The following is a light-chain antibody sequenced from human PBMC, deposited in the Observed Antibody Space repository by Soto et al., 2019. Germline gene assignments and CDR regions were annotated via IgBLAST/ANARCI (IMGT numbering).Light chain of an antibody. CDR1: SSDVGSYNL. CDR2: EVS. V-gene: IGLV2-23*02. Sequence: QSVLTQPASVSGSPGQSITISCTGTSSDVGSYNLVSWYQQHPGKAPKLMIYEVSKRPSGVSNRFSGSKSGNTASLTISGLQAEDEADYYGGAYAGISTPYVCGTGTKVT. CDR3: GAYAGISTPYV. J-gene: IGLJ1*01.